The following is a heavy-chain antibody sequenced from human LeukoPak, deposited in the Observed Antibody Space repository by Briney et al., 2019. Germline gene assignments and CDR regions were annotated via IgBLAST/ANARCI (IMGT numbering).Heavy chain of an antibody. V-gene: IGHV3-23*01. D-gene: IGHD3-9*01. CDR2: ISGSGVTT. J-gene: IGHJ6*03. CDR1: GFPFTNYA. CDR3: AKNVREADWYYYYMDV. Sequence: GGSLRLSCAVSGFPFTNYAMTWVRQAPGKGLEWVSAISGSGVTTYYADSVKGRFTISRDNSKNTLYLHMKSLRAEDTAFYYCAKNVREADWYYYYMDVWGKGTTVTVSS.